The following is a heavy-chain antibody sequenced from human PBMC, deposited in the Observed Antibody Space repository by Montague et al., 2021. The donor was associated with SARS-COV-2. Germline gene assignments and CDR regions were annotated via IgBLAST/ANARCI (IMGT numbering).Heavy chain of an antibody. CDR2: IYRGGSIT. CDR1: GLTFNNYA. V-gene: IGHV3-23*03. Sequence: SLRFSCAASGLTFNNYAFSWVRQAPGKGLEWVSIIYRGGSITYYADALKGRYTISRDDFKNTVYLQMNSLRADDTAVYYCATRYNSGWHDALDIWGQGTMVTVSS. D-gene: IGHD6-19*01. J-gene: IGHJ3*02. CDR3: ATRYNSGWHDALDI.